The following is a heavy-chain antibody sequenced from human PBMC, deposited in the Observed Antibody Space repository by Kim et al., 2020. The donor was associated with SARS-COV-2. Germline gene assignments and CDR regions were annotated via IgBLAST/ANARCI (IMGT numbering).Heavy chain of an antibody. CDR3: AKDLSYYSSGYDRVVYA. D-gene: IGHD3-22*01. V-gene: IGHV3-9*01. Sequence: GGSLRLSCAASGFTFGDYYMHWIRQAPGKGLEWVSCISWSSGSICYADSVKGRFTISRDNAKNSLFLQMNGLRAEDTALYYCAKDLSYYSSGYDRVVYA. J-gene: IGHJ3*01. CDR1: GFTFGDYY. CDR2: ISWSSGSI.